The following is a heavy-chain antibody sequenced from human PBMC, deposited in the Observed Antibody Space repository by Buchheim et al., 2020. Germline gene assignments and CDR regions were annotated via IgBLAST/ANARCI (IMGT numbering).Heavy chain of an antibody. CDR2: IRMTDHST. CDR3: AKDGEIKVSYMDV. D-gene: IGHD7-27*01. Sequence: EVQLLESGGDLAQPGGSLRLSCAVSGLTLTGESMNWVRQAPGKGLEWVSAIRMTDHSTHYSASVKGRFTISSDKSKNTLYLQMNSLRAEDTAVYYCAKDGEIKVSYMDVWGKGTT. CDR1: GLTLTGES. J-gene: IGHJ6*03. V-gene: IGHV3-23*01.